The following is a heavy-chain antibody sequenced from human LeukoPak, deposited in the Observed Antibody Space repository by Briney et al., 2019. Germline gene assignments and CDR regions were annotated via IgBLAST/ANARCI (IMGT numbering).Heavy chain of an antibody. J-gene: IGHJ4*02. CDR2: ISSSSSGI. CDR1: GFTFSSYG. CDR3: ARGGGARPDY. V-gene: IGHV3-48*02. D-gene: IGHD3-10*01. Sequence: SGGSLRLSCTASGFTFSSYGMNWVRQAPGKRLKWVSYISSSSSGINYADSVKGRFTISRDNAKNSLFLQMNSLRDEDTAVYYCARGGGARPDYWGQGTLVTVSS.